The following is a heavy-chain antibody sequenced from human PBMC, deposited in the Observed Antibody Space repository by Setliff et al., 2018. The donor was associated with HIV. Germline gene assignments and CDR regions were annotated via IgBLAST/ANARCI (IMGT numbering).Heavy chain of an antibody. CDR3: ALRSVLARLGLADY. J-gene: IGHJ4*02. V-gene: IGHV4-59*12. CDR1: GGSISSYY. Sequence: SETLSLTCTVSGGSISSYYWSWIRQPPGKGLEWIGYIYYSGSTNYNPSLKSRVTISVDTSKNQFSLKLSSVTAADTAVYYCALRSVLARLGLADYWGQGTLVTAPQ. D-gene: IGHD4-17*01. CDR2: IYYSGST.